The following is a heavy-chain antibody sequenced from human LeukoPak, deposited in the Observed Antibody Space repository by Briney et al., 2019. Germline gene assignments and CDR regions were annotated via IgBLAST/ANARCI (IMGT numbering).Heavy chain of an antibody. V-gene: IGHV1-8*03. CDR2: RNPNSGNT. D-gene: IGHD3-10*01. CDR3: ARTLWFGESTDAFDI. CDR1: GYTFTSYD. Sequence: ASVKVSCKASGYTFTSYDINWVRQATGQWLEWMGWRNPNSGNTGYAQKFQGRVTITRNTSVSTAYMELSSLRSEDTAVYYCARTLWFGESTDAFDIWGQGTMVSVSS. J-gene: IGHJ3*02.